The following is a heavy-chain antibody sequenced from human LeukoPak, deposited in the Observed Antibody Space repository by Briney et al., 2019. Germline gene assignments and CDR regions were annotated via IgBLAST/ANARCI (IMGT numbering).Heavy chain of an antibody. J-gene: IGHJ4*02. D-gene: IGHD3-3*01. CDR1: GGTFSSYA. Sequence: GASVKVSCKASGGTFSSYAISWVRQAPGQGLEWMGGIIPIFGTANYAQKFQGRVTMTTDTSTSTAYMELRSLRSDDTAVYYCARQYDFWSGYYFDYWGQGTLVTVSS. CDR3: ARQYDFWSGYYFDY. V-gene: IGHV1-69*05. CDR2: IIPIFGTA.